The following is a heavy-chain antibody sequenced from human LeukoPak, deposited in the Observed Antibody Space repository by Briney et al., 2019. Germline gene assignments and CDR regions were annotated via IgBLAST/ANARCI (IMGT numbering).Heavy chain of an antibody. Sequence: PGGSLRLSCAASGFTLSSYGMHWVRQAPGKGLEWVAVISYDGSNKYYADSVKGRFTISRDNSKNTLYLQMNSLRAEDTAVYYCAKDIDPYCGGDCYSVGVYWGQGTLVTVSS. D-gene: IGHD2-21*02. CDR1: GFTLSSYG. J-gene: IGHJ4*02. V-gene: IGHV3-30*18. CDR2: ISYDGSNK. CDR3: AKDIDPYCGGDCYSVGVY.